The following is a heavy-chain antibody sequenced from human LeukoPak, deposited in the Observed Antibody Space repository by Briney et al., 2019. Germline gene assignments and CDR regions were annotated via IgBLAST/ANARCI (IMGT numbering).Heavy chain of an antibody. J-gene: IGHJ4*02. CDR1: GINFRGSG. D-gene: IGHD6-13*01. Sequence: GGSLRLSCAASGINFRGSGMHWVRQAPGKGLEWVTFIQNDGTDKSYAASVQGRFTISRDNSKNTVYLHMNSLRADDTALYYCAREGGRAAPGRFDYWGQGTLVTVSS. CDR3: AREGGRAAPGRFDY. CDR2: IQNDGTDK. V-gene: IGHV3-30*02.